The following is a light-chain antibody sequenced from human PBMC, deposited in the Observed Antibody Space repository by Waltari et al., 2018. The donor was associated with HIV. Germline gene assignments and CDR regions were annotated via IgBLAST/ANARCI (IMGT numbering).Light chain of an antibody. V-gene: IGKV4-1*01. J-gene: IGKJ1*01. CDR1: QSVLYKSNNKNH. CDR2: WAS. CDR3: QQYYGDIWT. Sequence: LPVSLGERATITCKSSQSVLYKSNNKNHLAWYQQKAGQPPKLLIYWASVRESGVPERFSGSGSWTDFTPTISSLQAEDVAVYYCQQYYGDIWTFGQGTKVEIK.